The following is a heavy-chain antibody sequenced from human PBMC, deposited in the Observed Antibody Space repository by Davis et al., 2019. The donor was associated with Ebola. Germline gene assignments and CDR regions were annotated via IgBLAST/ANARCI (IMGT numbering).Heavy chain of an antibody. D-gene: IGHD2/OR15-2a*01. CDR2: IRDKANSFAT. V-gene: IGHV3-73*01. Sequence: PGGSLRLSCAASGFTFSGSAMHWVRQASGKGLEWVGRIRDKANSFATAYAASVKGRFTISRDDSKNTAYLQMNSLKTEDTAVYYCIRQSSNIDYWGQETLVTVSS. CDR1: GFTFSGSA. J-gene: IGHJ4*02. CDR3: IRQSSNIDY.